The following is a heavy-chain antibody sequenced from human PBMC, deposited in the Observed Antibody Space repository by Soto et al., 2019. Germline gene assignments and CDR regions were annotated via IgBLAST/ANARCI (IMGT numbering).Heavy chain of an antibody. D-gene: IGHD3-22*01. V-gene: IGHV4-34*01. Sequence: QVHLQQWGAGLLKPSQTLSLTCAVSGESFNGFYWTWIRQAPGKGLEWIGGVDHTGVTNYNPSLKSRVTISVDTYKNQFSLKLPSVTAADTAVYYCARGINTYFYDNDRYSDRYFDFWGQGTLVSVSS. CDR1: GESFNGFY. J-gene: IGHJ4*02. CDR3: ARGINTYFYDNDRYSDRYFDF. CDR2: VDHTGVT.